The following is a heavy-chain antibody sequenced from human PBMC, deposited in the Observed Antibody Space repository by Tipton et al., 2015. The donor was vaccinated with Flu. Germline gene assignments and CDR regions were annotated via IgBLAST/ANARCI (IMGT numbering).Heavy chain of an antibody. D-gene: IGHD1-1*01. J-gene: IGHJ4*02. V-gene: IGHV3-48*03. CDR2: ISSSGNTI. CDR1: GFTFSSYE. Sequence: SLRLSCAASGFTFSSYEMNWVRQAPGKGLEWVSYISSSGNTISYADSVRGRFTISRDNAKNSLYLQMNNLRGEDTAVYYCAKDNDPSNVPHYWGQGTLVTVSS. CDR3: AKDNDPSNVPHY.